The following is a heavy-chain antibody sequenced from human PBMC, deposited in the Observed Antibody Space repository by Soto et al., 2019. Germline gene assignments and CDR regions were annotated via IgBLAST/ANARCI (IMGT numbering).Heavy chain of an antibody. J-gene: IGHJ5*02. CDR3: ARDTGRASADL. V-gene: IGHV3-48*03. CDR2: ISHTDRLT. D-gene: IGHD6-13*01. Sequence: EVQLAESGGDLVQPGGSLRLSCVGSGFTFSYYEMNWVRQAPGKGLERVAFISHTDRLTHYPDSVKGRFTISRDNAQNSLYLEMTSLRVEDRGVYSCARDTGRASADLWGQGTLVTVSS. CDR1: GFTFSYYE.